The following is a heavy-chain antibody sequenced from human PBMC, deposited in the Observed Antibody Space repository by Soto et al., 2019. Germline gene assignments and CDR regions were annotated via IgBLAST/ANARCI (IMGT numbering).Heavy chain of an antibody. CDR2: ISSSSSYI. J-gene: IGHJ6*02. D-gene: IGHD3-3*01. CDR3: AREYDFWSGYYTGYGMDV. CDR1: GFTFSSYS. V-gene: IGHV3-21*01. Sequence: EVQLVESGGGLVKPGGSLRLSCAASGFTFSSYSMNWVRQAPGKGLEWVSSISSSSSYIYYADSVKGRFTISRDNAKNSLYLPMNSLRAEDTAVYYCAREYDFWSGYYTGYGMDVWGQGTTVTVSS.